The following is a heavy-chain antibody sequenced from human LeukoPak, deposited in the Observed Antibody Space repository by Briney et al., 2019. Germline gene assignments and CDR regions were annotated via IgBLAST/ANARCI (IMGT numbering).Heavy chain of an antibody. D-gene: IGHD3-3*01. Sequence: ASVKVSCKASGYTFTSYDINWVRQATGQGLEWMGWMNPNSGNTGYAQKFQGRVTITRNTSISTAYMELSSLRSEDTAVYYCARGGSKYDFWSGYDAFDIWGQGTMVTVSS. CDR3: ARGGSKYDFWSGYDAFDI. CDR1: GYTFTSYD. V-gene: IGHV1-8*03. J-gene: IGHJ3*02. CDR2: MNPNSGNT.